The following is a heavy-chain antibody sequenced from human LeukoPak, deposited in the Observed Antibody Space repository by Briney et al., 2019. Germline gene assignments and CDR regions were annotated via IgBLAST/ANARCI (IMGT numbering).Heavy chain of an antibody. Sequence: ASVKVSRKASGCTFTNYDINWLRQATGQGLEWMAWMTPNSGNTGHEQKFQGRLTMTRDISISTAYMELSSLRSEDTAVYYCAFCGGDCGGAFDVWGQGTMVTVSS. V-gene: IGHV1-8*01. CDR2: MTPNSGNT. CDR3: AFCGGDCGGAFDV. CDR1: GCTFTNYD. J-gene: IGHJ3*01. D-gene: IGHD2-21*02.